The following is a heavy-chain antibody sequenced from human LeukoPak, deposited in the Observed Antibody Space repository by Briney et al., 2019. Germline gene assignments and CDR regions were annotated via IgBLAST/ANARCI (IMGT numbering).Heavy chain of an antibody. J-gene: IGHJ4*02. CDR3: AGGKYSMVRGVIIDYFDY. V-gene: IGHV4-30-2*01. CDR1: GGSISSGGYS. D-gene: IGHD3-10*01. Sequence: SQTLSLTCAVSGGSISSGGYSWSWIRQPPGKGLEWIGYIYHSRSTYYNPSLKSRVTISVDRSKNQFSLKLSSVTAADTAVYYCAGGKYSMVRGVIIDYFDYWGQGTLVTVSS. CDR2: IYHSRST.